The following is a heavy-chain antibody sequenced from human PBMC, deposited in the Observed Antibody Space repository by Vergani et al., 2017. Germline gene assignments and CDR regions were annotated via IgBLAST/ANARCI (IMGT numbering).Heavy chain of an antibody. CDR3: ARDLRLLYNRFDP. CDR2: TWYDGNNK. J-gene: IGHJ5*02. Sequence: QVQLVESGGGVVQPGGSLRLSCAASGFTFNQYGMHWVRPAPGKGLEWVAVTWYDGNNKQYANSVKGRFTISRDNSKSTMYLQMNSLRDEDTGEYYCARDLRLLYNRFDPWGQGTLVTVSS. CDR1: GFTFNQYG. D-gene: IGHD1-14*01. V-gene: IGHV3-33*01.